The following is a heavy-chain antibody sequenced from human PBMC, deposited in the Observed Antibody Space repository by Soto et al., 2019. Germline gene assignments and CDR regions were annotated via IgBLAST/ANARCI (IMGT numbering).Heavy chain of an antibody. CDR3: ARYIVVVVAATPTYCYYGMDF. CDR1: GYTFTSYG. V-gene: IGHV1-18*01. J-gene: IGHJ6*02. Sequence: QVQLVQSGAEVKKPGASVKVSCKASGYTFTSYGISWVRQAPGQGLEWMGWISAYNGNTNYAQKLQGRVTMTTDTSTSTAYMELRSLRSDDTAVYYCARYIVVVVAATPTYCYYGMDFWGQGTTVTVSS. D-gene: IGHD2-15*01. CDR2: ISAYNGNT.